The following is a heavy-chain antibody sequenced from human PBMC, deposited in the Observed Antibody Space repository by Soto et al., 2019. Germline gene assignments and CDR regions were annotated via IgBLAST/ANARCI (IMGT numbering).Heavy chain of an antibody. V-gene: IGHV4-61*01. J-gene: IGHJ6*02. D-gene: IGHD5-18*01. CDR2: IYYSGST. Sequence: SETLSLTCTVSGGSVRSGSYYWIWIRHPPGKGLEWIGYIYYSGSTNYNPSLKSRVTISVDTSKNQFSLKLSSVTAADTAVYYCARDGPALTALDVWGQGTTVIVSS. CDR3: ARDGPALTALDV. CDR1: GGSVRSGSYY.